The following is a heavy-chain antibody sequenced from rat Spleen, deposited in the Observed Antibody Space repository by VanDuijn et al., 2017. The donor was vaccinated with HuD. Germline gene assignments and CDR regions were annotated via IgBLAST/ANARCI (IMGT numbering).Heavy chain of an antibody. J-gene: IGHJ3*01. Sequence: QVLLKESGPGLVQPSQTLSLTCTVSGFSLTDYSVLWIRQPPGKVLEWIGAMWSGGTTNYNSALRSRLSISRDTSKNQVLLKMNSLQTEDTAMYFCARSAYGYNLNWFAYWGLGTLVTVSS. V-gene: IGHV2-19*01. CDR3: ARSAYGYNLNWFAY. CDR1: GFSLTDYS. D-gene: IGHD1-9*01. CDR2: MWSGGTT.